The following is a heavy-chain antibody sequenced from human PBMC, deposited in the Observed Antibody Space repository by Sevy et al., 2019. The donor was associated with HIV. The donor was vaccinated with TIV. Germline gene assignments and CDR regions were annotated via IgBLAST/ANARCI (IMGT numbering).Heavy chain of an antibody. D-gene: IGHD3-16*02. V-gene: IGHV3-23*01. CDR1: GFTFSSYA. CDR3: AKDGYDYIWGRYPNLNYYYYYYGMVV. Sequence: GGSLRLSCAASGFTFSSYAMSWVRQAPGKGLEWVSAISGSGGSTYYADSVKGRFTISRDNSKNTLYLQMNSLRAEDMAVYYCAKDGYDYIWGRYPNLNYYYYYYGMVVWGQGTTVTVSS. CDR2: ISGSGGST. J-gene: IGHJ6*02.